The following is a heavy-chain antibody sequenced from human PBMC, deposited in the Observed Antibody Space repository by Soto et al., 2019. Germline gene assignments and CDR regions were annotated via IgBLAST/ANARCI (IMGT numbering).Heavy chain of an antibody. CDR3: AKEAYSGSYLHY. V-gene: IGHV3-30*18. D-gene: IGHD1-26*01. CDR2: ISYEGSNK. Sequence: QVQLVESGGGVVQPGRSLRLSCAASGFTFSSYGMHWVRQAPGKGLEWVAVISYEGSNKYYADSVKGRFTISRDNSKNTLYLQMNSLRAEDTAVYYCAKEAYSGSYLHYWVQGTLVTVSS. J-gene: IGHJ4*02. CDR1: GFTFSSYG.